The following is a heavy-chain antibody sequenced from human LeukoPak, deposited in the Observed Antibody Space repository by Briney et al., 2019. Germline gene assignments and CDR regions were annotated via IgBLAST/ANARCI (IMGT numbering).Heavy chain of an antibody. J-gene: IGHJ4*02. CDR1: GFTFSSYW. Sequence: GGSLRLSCAASGFTFSSYWMHWVRQAPGKGLVWVSRINSDGSSKNYADSVKGRFTISRDNAKNTLYLQMNSLRAEDTAVYYCAREYSYGPRGFDYWGQGTLVTVSS. CDR3: AREYSYGPRGFDY. D-gene: IGHD5-18*01. CDR2: INSDGSSK. V-gene: IGHV3-74*01.